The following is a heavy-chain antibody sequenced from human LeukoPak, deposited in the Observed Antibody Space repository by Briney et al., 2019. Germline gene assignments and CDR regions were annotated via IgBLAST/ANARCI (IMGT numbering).Heavy chain of an antibody. D-gene: IGHD6-19*01. V-gene: IGHV1-18*01. CDR1: GYTFTSYG. Sequence: ASVKVSCKASGYTFTSYGISWVRQAPGQGLEWMGWVSAYNGNTNYAQKLQGRVTMTTDTSTGTAYMELRSLRSDDTAVYYCARLWLVLWWFDPWGQGTLVTVSS. CDR2: VSAYNGNT. J-gene: IGHJ5*02. CDR3: ARLWLVLWWFDP.